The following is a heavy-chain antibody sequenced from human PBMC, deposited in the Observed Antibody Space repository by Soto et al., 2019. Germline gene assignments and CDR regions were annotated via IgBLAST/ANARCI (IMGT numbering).Heavy chain of an antibody. V-gene: IGHV1-18*01. CDR2: ISAYNGNT. D-gene: IGHD3-10*01. CDR1: GYTFTIYG. Sequence: QVQLVQSGAEVKKPGPSVKVSCKASGYTFTIYGISWVRQAPGQALVWMGWISAYNGNTNYAQKLQGRVTMTTDTSTSTAYMELRSLRSDDTAVDYGARDLIGDPCYWGPGTLVIVSS. CDR3: ARDLIGDPCY. J-gene: IGHJ4*02.